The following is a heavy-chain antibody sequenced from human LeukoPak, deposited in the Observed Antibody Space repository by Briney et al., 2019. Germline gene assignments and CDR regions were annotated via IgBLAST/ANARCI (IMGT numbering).Heavy chain of an antibody. V-gene: IGHV3-7*01. CDR3: AELGITMIGGV. D-gene: IGHD3-10*02. CDR2: IKQDGSEK. Sequence: HPGGSLRLSCAASEFTFSSYWMSWVRQAPGKGLEWVANIKQDGSEKYYVDSVKGRFTISRDNAKNSLYLQMNSLRAEDTAVYYCAELGITMIGGVWGKGTTVTISS. CDR1: EFTFSSYW. J-gene: IGHJ6*04.